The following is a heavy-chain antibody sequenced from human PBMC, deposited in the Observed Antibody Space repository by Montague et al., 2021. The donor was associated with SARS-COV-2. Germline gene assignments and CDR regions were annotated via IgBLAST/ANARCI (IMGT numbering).Heavy chain of an antibody. Sequence: SETLSLTCTVAGGSISSGSYYWGWFRQPPGKGLEWIGEINHRGTSKYNPSLKSRVSISLDTYKNQFSLYLSSVTAADTAVYYCARGRQHFNMIVVVMTGGEYYFDYWGQGTLVTVSS. CDR2: INHRGTS. J-gene: IGHJ4*02. CDR3: ARGRQHFNMIVVVMTGGEYYFDY. V-gene: IGHV4-39*02. CDR1: GGSISSGSYY. D-gene: IGHD3-22*01.